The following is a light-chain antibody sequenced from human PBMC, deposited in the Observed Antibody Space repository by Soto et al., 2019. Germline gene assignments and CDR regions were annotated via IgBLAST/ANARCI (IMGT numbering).Light chain of an antibody. J-gene: IGKJ4*01. Sequence: DIVVTQSPVSLAVTPGEPAFISCRSSESLLRRDGYSSLDWYRQKSGQSPQLLIHLGSIRAAGVPDRFSGSVSGTDFTLKISRVEAEYVGVYFCMQARQAPPTFGGGTKVELK. CDR3: MQARQAPPT. CDR1: ESLLRRDGYSS. V-gene: IGKV2-28*01. CDR2: LGS.